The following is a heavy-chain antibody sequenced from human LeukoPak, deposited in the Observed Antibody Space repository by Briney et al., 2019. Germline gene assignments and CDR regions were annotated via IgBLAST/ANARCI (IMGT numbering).Heavy chain of an antibody. V-gene: IGHV1-2*02. CDR3: ARVVGWFGGDFDS. D-gene: IGHD3-10*01. CDR2: INPNSGGT. CDR1: GYTFSAYF. Sequence: GESLKISCKASGYTFSAYFIHWVRQAPGQGLEWMGWINPNSGGTNYAQNFQGRVTMTRDTSISTAYMDLSRLTSDDTAFYYCARVVGWFGGDFDSWGQGTLVTVSS. J-gene: IGHJ4*02.